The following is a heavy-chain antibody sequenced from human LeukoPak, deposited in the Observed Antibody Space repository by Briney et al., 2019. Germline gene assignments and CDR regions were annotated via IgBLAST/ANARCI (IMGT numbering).Heavy chain of an antibody. Sequence: GGSLRLSCAASGFTFSRYWMSWVRQAPGKGLEWVANMNQDGSERNYVDSVKGRFTISRDNAKKSLYLQMNSLRVEDTALYYCARDPLEWAKRAFDIWGRGTVVTVSS. D-gene: IGHD3-3*01. V-gene: IGHV3-7*01. CDR1: GFTFSRYW. CDR2: MNQDGSER. J-gene: IGHJ3*02. CDR3: ARDPLEWAKRAFDI.